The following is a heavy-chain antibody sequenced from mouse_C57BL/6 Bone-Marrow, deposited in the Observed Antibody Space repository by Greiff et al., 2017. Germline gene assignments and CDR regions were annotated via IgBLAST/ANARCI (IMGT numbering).Heavy chain of an antibody. V-gene: IGHV1-5*01. CDR2: IYPGNSDT. Sequence: VQLQQSGTVLARPGASVKMSCKTSGYTFTSYWMHWVKQRPGQGLEWIGAIYPGNSDTSYNQKFKGKAKLTAVTSASTAYMELSSLTNEDSAVYYCTRSLGYYYGSSYWYFDVWGTGTTVTVSS. J-gene: IGHJ1*03. D-gene: IGHD1-1*01. CDR1: GYTFTSYW. CDR3: TRSLGYYYGSSYWYFDV.